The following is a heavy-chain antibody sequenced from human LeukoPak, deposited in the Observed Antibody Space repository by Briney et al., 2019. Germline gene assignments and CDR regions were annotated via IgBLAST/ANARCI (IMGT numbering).Heavy chain of an antibody. V-gene: IGHV4-39*01. Sequence: SETLSLTFTVSGSSISSSSYYWGWIRHPPGNGLDWIGSIYYSGSTYYNPSLKSRVTISVDTPKNQFSLKLSSVTAADTAVYYCARRISDYVWGSFPFDYWGQGTVVTVSS. D-gene: IGHD3-16*01. CDR3: ARRISDYVWGSFPFDY. CDR2: IYYSGST. CDR1: GSSISSSSYY. J-gene: IGHJ4*02.